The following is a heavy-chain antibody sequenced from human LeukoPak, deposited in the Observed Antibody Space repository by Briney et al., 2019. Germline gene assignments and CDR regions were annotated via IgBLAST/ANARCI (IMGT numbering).Heavy chain of an antibody. CDR2: IYYSGST. CDR1: GGSISSGDYY. CDR3: ARGPYRLVRGVIHYFDY. Sequence: SQTLSLTCTVSGGSISSGDYYWSWIRQPPGKGLEWIGYIYYSGSTYYNPSLKSRVTISVDTSKNQFSLKLSSVTAADTAVYYCARGPYRLVRGVIHYFDYWGQGTLVTVSS. J-gene: IGHJ4*02. D-gene: IGHD3-10*01. V-gene: IGHV4-30-4*01.